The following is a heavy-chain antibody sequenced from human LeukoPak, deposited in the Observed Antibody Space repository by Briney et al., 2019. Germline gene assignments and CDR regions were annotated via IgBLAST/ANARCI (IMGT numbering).Heavy chain of an antibody. Sequence: GGSLRLSCAASGFAFSSYSMNWVRQAPGKGLEWISYISSSSSTIYYADSVKGRFTISRDNAKSSLYIQMNSLRDEDTGLYYCARVGSGYCSVWWSQGTLVTVSS. CDR3: ARVGSGYCSVW. CDR1: GFAFSSYS. J-gene: IGHJ4*02. CDR2: ISSSSSTI. D-gene: IGHD6-19*01. V-gene: IGHV3-48*02.